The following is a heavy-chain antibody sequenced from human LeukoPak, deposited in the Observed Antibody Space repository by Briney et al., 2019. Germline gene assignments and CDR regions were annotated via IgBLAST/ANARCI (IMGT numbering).Heavy chain of an antibody. J-gene: IGHJ2*01. CDR2: IYYSGST. V-gene: IGHV4-59*01. Sequence: SETLSLTCTVSGGSISSYYWSWIRQPPGKGLEWIGYIYYSGSTNYNPSLKSRVTISVDTSKNQFSLKLSSVTAADTAVYYCARDPYYYDSSGGNWYFDLWGRGTLVTVSS. CDR1: GGSISSYY. CDR3: ARDPYYYDSSGGNWYFDL. D-gene: IGHD3-22*01.